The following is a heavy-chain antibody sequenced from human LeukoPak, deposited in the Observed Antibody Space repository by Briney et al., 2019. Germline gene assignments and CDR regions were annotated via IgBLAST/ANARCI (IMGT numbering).Heavy chain of an antibody. Sequence: SETLSLTCAVYGGSFSGYYWSWLRQPPGKGLEWIGGINHSGSTNYNPSLKSRVTISVDTSKNQFSLKLSSVTAADTAVYYCARLRPYYYYGMDVWGQGTTVTVSS. CDR3: ARLRPYYYYGMDV. J-gene: IGHJ6*02. CDR2: INHSGST. V-gene: IGHV4-34*01. CDR1: GGSFSGYY.